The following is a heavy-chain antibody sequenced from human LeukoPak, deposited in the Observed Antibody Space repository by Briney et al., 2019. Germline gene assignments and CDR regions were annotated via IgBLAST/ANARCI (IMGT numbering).Heavy chain of an antibody. CDR2: IYPGDSYT. Sequence: GESLKISCKASGYSFTNYWIGWVRQMPGKGLEWMGIIYPGDSYTRYSPSFQGQVTISADKSISTAYLQWNSLKASDTAMYYRARHCDSRDSNGWYSDYWGQGTLVTVSS. CDR1: GYSFTNYW. V-gene: IGHV5-51*01. J-gene: IGHJ4*02. CDR3: ARHCDSRDSNGWYSDY. D-gene: IGHD6-19*01.